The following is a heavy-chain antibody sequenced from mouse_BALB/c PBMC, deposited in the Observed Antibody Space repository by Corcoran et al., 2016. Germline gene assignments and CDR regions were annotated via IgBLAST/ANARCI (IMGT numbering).Heavy chain of an antibody. CDR3: ARRFYDGAMDY. CDR1: GFSLSTSGMG. D-gene: IGHD2-3*01. V-gene: IGHV8-12*01. Sequence: QVTLKESGPGILQHSQTLSLTCSFSGFSLSTSGMGVSWIRQPSGKVLEWLAHIYWDDEKRYNPSLKSRLTISKDTSSNQVFLKITSVDTADTATYYCARRFYDGAMDYWGQGTSVTVSS. J-gene: IGHJ4*01. CDR2: IYWDDEK.